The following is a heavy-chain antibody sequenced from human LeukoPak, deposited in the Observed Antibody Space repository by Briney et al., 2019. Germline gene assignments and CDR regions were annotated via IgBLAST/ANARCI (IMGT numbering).Heavy chain of an antibody. CDR3: ARVYWHKNAEYLQH. V-gene: IGHV3-66*01. CDR2: IYSDDSA. J-gene: IGHJ1*01. D-gene: IGHD2-15*01. CDR1: GFTVTSYY. Sequence: GGSLRLSCAASGFTVTSYYMSWVRQAPGKGLEWVSVIYSDDSAHYAESVKGRFTVSTDHSTNTLYLQMNNLRAEDTAVFYCARVYWHKNAEYLQHWGQGTLVTVSS.